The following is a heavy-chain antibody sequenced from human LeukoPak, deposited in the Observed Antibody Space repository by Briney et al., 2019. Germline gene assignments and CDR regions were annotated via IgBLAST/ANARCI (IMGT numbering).Heavy chain of an antibody. J-gene: IGHJ4*02. CDR2: ISSSSSYI. CDR1: GFTFSSYS. D-gene: IGHD4-17*01. Sequence: GGSLRLSCAASGFTFSSYSMNWVRQAPGKGLEGVSSISSSSSYIYYADSVKGRFTIYRDNPKNSLYLQMNSLRAEDTAVYYCARVLMEYGDYGFFDYWGQGTLVTVSS. V-gene: IGHV3-21*01. CDR3: ARVLMEYGDYGFFDY.